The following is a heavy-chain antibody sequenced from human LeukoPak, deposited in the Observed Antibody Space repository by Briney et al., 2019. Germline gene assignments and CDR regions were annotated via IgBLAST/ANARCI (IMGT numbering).Heavy chain of an antibody. CDR2: INHSGST. Sequence: SETLSLTCAVYGGSFSGYYWSWIRQPPGKGLEWIGEINHSGSTNYNPSLKSRVTISVDTSKNQFSLKLSSVTAADTAVYYCARGSLVIFGDYGDHPANYYYYMDVWGKGTTVTVSS. J-gene: IGHJ6*03. D-gene: IGHD4-17*01. CDR1: GGSFSGYY. CDR3: ARGSLVIFGDYGDHPANYYYYMDV. V-gene: IGHV4-34*01.